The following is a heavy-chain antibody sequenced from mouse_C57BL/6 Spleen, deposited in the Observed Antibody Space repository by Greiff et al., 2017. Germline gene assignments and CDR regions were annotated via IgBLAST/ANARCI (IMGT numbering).Heavy chain of an antibody. CDR3: ARALDY. J-gene: IGHJ2*01. CDR1: GYTFTSYW. Sequence: QVQLQQPGAELVKPGASVKLSCKASGYTFTSYWMQWVKQRPGQGLEWIGEIDPSDSYTNYNQKFKGKATLTVDTSSSTAYMQLSSLTSEDSAVYYWARALDYWGQGTTLTVSS. CDR2: IDPSDSYT. V-gene: IGHV1-50*01.